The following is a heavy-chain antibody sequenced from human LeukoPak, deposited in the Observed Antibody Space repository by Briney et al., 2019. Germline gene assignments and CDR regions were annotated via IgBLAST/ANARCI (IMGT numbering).Heavy chain of an antibody. CDR2: ISWNSGTI. CDR1: GFTFDDYA. V-gene: IGHV3-9*01. D-gene: IGHD3-22*01. J-gene: IGHJ4*02. Sequence: GGSLRLSCAASGFTFDDYAMHWVRQAPGKGLEWVSGISWNSGTIVYADSVKGRFTISRDNAKNSLYLQMNSLRAEDTAVYYCARDMGCDSSPVHYWGQGTLVTVSS. CDR3: ARDMGCDSSPVHY.